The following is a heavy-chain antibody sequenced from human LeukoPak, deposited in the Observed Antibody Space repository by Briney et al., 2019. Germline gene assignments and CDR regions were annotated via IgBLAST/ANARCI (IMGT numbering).Heavy chain of an antibody. CDR3: VGYCSGGSCYGAFDI. V-gene: IGHV4-30-4*01. CDR1: GGSISSGDYY. Sequence: SQTQSLTCTVSGGSISSGDYYWSWIRQPPGKGLEWIGYIYYSGSTYYNPSLKSRVTISVDTSKNQFSLKLSSVTAADTAVYYCVGYCSGGSCYGAFDIWGQGTMVTVSS. CDR2: IYYSGST. D-gene: IGHD2-15*01. J-gene: IGHJ3*02.